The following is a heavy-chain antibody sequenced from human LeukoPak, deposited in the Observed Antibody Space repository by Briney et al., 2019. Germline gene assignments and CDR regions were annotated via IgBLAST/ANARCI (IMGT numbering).Heavy chain of an antibody. CDR1: GGTFSSYA. Sequence: ASVKVSCKASGGTFSSYAISWVRQAPGQGLEWMGGIIPIFGTANYAQKFQGRVTITTDESTRTAYMELSSLRSEDTAVYYCARDCGGCSRLNWFDPWGQGTLVTVSS. V-gene: IGHV1-69*05. CDR3: ARDCGGCSRLNWFDP. J-gene: IGHJ5*02. CDR2: IIPIFGTA. D-gene: IGHD2-2*01.